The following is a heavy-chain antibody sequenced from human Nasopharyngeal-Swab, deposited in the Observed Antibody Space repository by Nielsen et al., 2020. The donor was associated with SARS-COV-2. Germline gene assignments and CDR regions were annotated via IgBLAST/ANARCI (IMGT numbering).Heavy chain of an antibody. V-gene: IGHV1-69*13. J-gene: IGHJ6*02. D-gene: IGHD6-19*01. CDR2: IIPIFGTA. CDR3: ARESKKVAGLPNYYYYGMDV. CDR1: GGTFSIYA. Sequence: VKVSCKASGGTFSIYAISWVRQAPGQGLEWMGGIIPIFGTANYAQKFQGRVTITADESTSTAYMELSSLRSEDTAVYYCARESKKVAGLPNYYYYGMDVWGQGTTVTVSS.